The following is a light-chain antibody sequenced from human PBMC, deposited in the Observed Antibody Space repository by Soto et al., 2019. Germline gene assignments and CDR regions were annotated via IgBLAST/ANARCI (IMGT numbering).Light chain of an antibody. Sequence: EIVMTQSPATLSVSPGETASLSCRASQSAGNFLAWYQQKPGQAPRLLIYDASRRATGIPDRFSGSGSGTDFSLTISRLEPEDFAVYYCQHYDSARWTFGLGTKVDI. V-gene: IGKV3-20*01. CDR1: QSAGNF. CDR2: DAS. CDR3: QHYDSARWT. J-gene: IGKJ1*01.